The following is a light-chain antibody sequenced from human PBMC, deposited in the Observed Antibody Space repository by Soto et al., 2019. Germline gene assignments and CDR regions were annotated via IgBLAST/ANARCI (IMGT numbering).Light chain of an antibody. Sequence: ILMTQSPATLSVSPGERATLSCRASQSVSNNLAWYQQKPGQAPRLLIYDASTRATGIPARFSGSGSGTVFTIIISGLQSEDFAVYYCQQYNNWPPWTFGQGPTVEIK. CDR1: QSVSNN. CDR3: QQYNNWPPWT. CDR2: DAS. V-gene: IGKV3-15*01. J-gene: IGKJ1*01.